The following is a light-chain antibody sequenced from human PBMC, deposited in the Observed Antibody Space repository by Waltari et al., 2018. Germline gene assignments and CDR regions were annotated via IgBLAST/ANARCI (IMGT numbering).Light chain of an antibody. V-gene: IGLV4-60*02. CDR2: LEGSGSY. CDR3: ETWDSNTLYWV. CDR1: SGHSSYI. J-gene: IGLJ3*02. Sequence: QPVLTQSSSASASLGSSVKLTCTLSSGHSSYIIAWHQQQPGKAPRYLMKLEGSGSYNKGSGVPDRFSGSISVADRYLTISSLEYEDEADYYCETWDSNTLYWVFGGGTKLTVL.